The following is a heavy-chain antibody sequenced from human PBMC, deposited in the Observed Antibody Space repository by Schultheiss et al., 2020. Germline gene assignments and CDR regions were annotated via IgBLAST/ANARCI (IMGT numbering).Heavy chain of an antibody. CDR2: IYSGGST. CDR1: GFTVSSNY. Sequence: GGSLRLSCAASGFTVSSNYMSWVRQAPGKGLEWVSVIYSGGSTYYADSVKGRFTISRDNSENTLYLQMNSLRAEDTAVYYCAKALGSYWYFDLWGRGTLVTVSS. D-gene: IGHD3-10*01. V-gene: IGHV3-53*01. J-gene: IGHJ2*01. CDR3: AKALGSYWYFDL.